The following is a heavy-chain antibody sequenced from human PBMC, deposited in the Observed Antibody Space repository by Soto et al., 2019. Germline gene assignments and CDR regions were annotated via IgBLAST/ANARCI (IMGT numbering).Heavy chain of an antibody. CDR2: VHHSGST. Sequence: SETLSLTCAVSGYSISSGYHWGWIRQPPGKGLEWLGSVHHSGSTYYNPSLKSRVTISVDTSKNQFSLKLSSVTAADTAVYYCATSYGDYVYFDYWGQGTLVTVSS. CDR1: GYSISSGYH. V-gene: IGHV4-38-2*01. D-gene: IGHD4-17*01. J-gene: IGHJ4*02. CDR3: ATSYGDYVYFDY.